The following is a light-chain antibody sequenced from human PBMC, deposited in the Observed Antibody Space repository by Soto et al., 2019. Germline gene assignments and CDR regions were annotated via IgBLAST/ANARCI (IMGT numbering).Light chain of an antibody. V-gene: IGKV4-1*01. CDR3: QQHYSDPLT. J-gene: IGKJ4*01. CDR1: QSVLYSYKNKNS. CDR2: WAS. Sequence: DIVMTQSPDSLAVSLGERATINCKSSQSVLYSYKNKNSLVWYQQKPGQPPKLLIYWASTRESGVPDRFSGSGSGTDFTLTISSLQAEDVAVYYCQQHYSDPLTFGGGTKVEIK.